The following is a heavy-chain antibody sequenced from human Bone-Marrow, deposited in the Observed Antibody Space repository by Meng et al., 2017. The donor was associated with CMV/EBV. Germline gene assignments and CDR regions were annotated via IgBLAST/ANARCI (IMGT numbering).Heavy chain of an antibody. J-gene: IGHJ2*01. V-gene: IGHV4-34*01. CDR2: INHSGST. Sequence: SQTLSLTCAVYGGSFSGYYWSWIRQPPGKGLEWIGEINHSGSTNYNPSLKSRVTISVDTSKNQFSLKLSSVTAADTAVYYCARSEGLRWFIPSYWYFDLWGRGTLVTVSS. D-gene: IGHD4-23*01. CDR3: ARSEGLRWFIPSYWYFDL. CDR1: GGSFSGYY.